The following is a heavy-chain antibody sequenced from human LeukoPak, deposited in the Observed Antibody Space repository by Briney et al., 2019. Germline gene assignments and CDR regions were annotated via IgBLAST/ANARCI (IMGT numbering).Heavy chain of an antibody. CDR3: ARVSGYWSDAFDI. V-gene: IGHV3-74*01. CDR1: GFTFSTYS. Sequence: PGGSLRLSCVASGFTFSTYSMNWVRQAPGKGLVWVSRINSDGSSTSYADSVKGRFTISRDNAKNTLYLQMNSLRAEDTAVYYCARVSGYWSDAFDIWGQGTMVTVSS. J-gene: IGHJ3*02. CDR2: INSDGSST. D-gene: IGHD2-8*02.